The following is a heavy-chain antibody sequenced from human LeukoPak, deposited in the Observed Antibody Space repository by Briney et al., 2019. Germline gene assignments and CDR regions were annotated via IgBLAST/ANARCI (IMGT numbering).Heavy chain of an antibody. Sequence: GGSLRLSCAASGFTFSTYWMNWVRQPPGKGLVWVSRINSDGSSTTYADSVMGRFTISRDNATNTLFLQMNSLRADDTAAYYCARSTSHYYYYYMDVWGKGTTVTISS. J-gene: IGHJ6*03. CDR2: INSDGSST. CDR1: GFTFSTYW. V-gene: IGHV3-74*01. CDR3: ARSTSHYYYYYMDV.